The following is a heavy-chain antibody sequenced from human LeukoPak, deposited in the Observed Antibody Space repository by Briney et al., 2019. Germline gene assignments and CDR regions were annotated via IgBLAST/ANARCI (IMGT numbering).Heavy chain of an antibody. J-gene: IGHJ2*01. Sequence: GASVKVSCKASGYTFTSYDINWVRQATGQGLEWMGWMNPNSGNTGYAQKFQGRVTMTRNTSISTAYMELSSLRSEDTAVYYCARVRYITMIPLRYFDLWGRGTLVTVSS. CDR2: MNPNSGNT. CDR3: ARVRYITMIPLRYFDL. V-gene: IGHV1-8*01. CDR1: GYTFTSYD. D-gene: IGHD3-22*01.